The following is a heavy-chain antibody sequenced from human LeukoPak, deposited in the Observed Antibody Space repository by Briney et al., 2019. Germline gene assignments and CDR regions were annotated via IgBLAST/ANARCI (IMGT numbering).Heavy chain of an antibody. CDR3: ARHLAITIFGVAHMDV. J-gene: IGHJ6*03. Sequence: KASETLSLTCAVYGGSFSGYYWSWIRQPPGKGLEWIGEIYHSGSTNYNPSLKSRVTISVDTSKNQFSLKLSSVTAADTAVYYCARHLAITIFGVAHMDVWGKGTTVTVSS. D-gene: IGHD3-3*01. CDR1: GGSFSGYY. V-gene: IGHV4-34*01. CDR2: IYHSGST.